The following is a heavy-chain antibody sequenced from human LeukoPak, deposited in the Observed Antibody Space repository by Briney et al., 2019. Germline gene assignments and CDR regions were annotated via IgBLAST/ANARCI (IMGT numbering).Heavy chain of an antibody. Sequence: GGSLRLSCAASGLTVSSNYMTWVRQAPRKGLEWVSIIYSGGDTYYADSVKGRFAISRGNSKNTVYLQMNSLRAEDTAVYYCAREKKGGGAFDIWGQGTMVTVSS. V-gene: IGHV3-66*02. D-gene: IGHD3-16*01. CDR2: IYSGGDT. J-gene: IGHJ3*02. CDR3: AREKKGGGAFDI. CDR1: GLTVSSNY.